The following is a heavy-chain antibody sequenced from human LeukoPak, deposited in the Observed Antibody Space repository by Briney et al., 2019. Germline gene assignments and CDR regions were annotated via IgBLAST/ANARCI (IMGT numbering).Heavy chain of an antibody. CDR3: ARAVAASDAFDI. V-gene: IGHV3-21*01. CDR2: ISSSSSYI. J-gene: IGHJ3*02. D-gene: IGHD6-19*01. Sequence: GGSLRLSCAASGFTFSSYSMNWVRQAPGKGLEWVSSISSSSSYIYYADSVKGRFTNSRDNAKNSLYLQMNSLRAEDTAVYYCARAVAASDAFDIWGQGTMVTVSS. CDR1: GFTFSSYS.